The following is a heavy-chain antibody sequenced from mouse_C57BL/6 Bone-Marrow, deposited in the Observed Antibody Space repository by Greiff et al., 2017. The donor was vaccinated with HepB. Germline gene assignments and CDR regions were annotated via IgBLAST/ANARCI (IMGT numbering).Heavy chain of an antibody. CDR2: INPNNGGT. Sequence: EVKLQQSGPELVKPGASVKISCKASGYTFTDYYMNWVKQSHGKSLEWIGDINPNNGGTSYNQKFKGKATLTVDKSSSTAYMELRSLTSEDSAVYYCARRYYGSSYYYAMDYWGQGTSVTVSS. CDR1: GYTFTDYY. J-gene: IGHJ4*01. CDR3: ARRYYGSSYYYAMDY. D-gene: IGHD1-1*01. V-gene: IGHV1-26*01.